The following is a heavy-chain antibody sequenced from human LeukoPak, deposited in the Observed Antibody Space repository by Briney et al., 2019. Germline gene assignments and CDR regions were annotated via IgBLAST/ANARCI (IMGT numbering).Heavy chain of an antibody. CDR3: ARQGQWLGTFDY. CDR1: GGSISSYY. Sequence: PSETLSLTCTVSGGSISSYYWSWIRQPPGKGLEWIGYIYYSGSTNYNPSLKSRVTISVDTSKNQFSLKLSSVTAADTAVYYCARQGQWLGTFDYWGQGTLVTVSS. V-gene: IGHV4-59*08. J-gene: IGHJ4*02. CDR2: IYYSGST. D-gene: IGHD6-19*01.